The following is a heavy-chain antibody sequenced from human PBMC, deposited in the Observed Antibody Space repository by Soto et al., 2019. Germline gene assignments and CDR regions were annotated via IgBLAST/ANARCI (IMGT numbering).Heavy chain of an antibody. CDR3: ARLSYYESSGYLDYFDY. CDR1: GYSFTSYW. D-gene: IGHD3-22*01. V-gene: IGHV5-51*01. CDR2: IYPDDSDT. Sequence: GESLKISCKGSGYSFTSYWIVWVRQMPGKGLEWMGIIYPDDSDTRYSPSFQGHVTISADKSISTAYLQWSSLKASDTAIYYCARLSYYESSGYLDYFDYWGQGTLVTVSS. J-gene: IGHJ4*02.